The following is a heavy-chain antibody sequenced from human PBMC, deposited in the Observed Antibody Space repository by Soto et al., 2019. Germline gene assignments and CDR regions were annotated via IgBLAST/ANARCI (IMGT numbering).Heavy chain of an antibody. J-gene: IGHJ4*02. CDR3: AKTEYYDFWSGYSV. Sequence: GGSLRLSCAASGFTFSSYGMHWVRQAPGKGLEWVAVISYDGSNKYYADSVKGRFTISRDNSKNTLYLQMNSLRAEDTAVYYYAKTEYYDFWSGYSVWGQGTLVTVSS. V-gene: IGHV3-30*18. D-gene: IGHD3-3*01. CDR1: GFTFSSYG. CDR2: ISYDGSNK.